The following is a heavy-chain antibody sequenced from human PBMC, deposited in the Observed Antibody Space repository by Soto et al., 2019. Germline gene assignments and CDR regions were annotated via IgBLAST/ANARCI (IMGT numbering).Heavy chain of an antibody. J-gene: IGHJ2*01. CDR2: ISSNSRFR. D-gene: IGHD3-22*01. CDR3: AETYYYDANPYYWAWYFDL. CDR1: GGTFSTSG. V-gene: IGHV3-21*01. Sequence: EVQLVESGGRLVKPGGSLRLSCEASGGTFSTSGMSWVRQAPGKGLEWVSFISSNSRFRYYADSVKGRFTISRDNVNNALYLQMTSLRAEDTAVYYCAETYYYDANPYYWAWYFDLWGRGTLVTVSS.